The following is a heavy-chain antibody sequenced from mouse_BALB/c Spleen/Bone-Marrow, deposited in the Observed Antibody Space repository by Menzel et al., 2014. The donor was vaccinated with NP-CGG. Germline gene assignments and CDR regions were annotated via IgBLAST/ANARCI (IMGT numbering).Heavy chain of an antibody. V-gene: IGHV1-80*01. CDR2: IYPGDGDT. CDR1: GYAFSVYW. Sequence: SGAELVRPGSSVKISCKASGYAFSVYWMNWVKQRPGQGLEWIGQIYPGDGDTNYNGKFKGRATLTADKSSNTAYMQLSSLTSEDSAAYFCARGGISGDYWGQGTTLTVSS. CDR3: ARGGISGDY. J-gene: IGHJ2*01.